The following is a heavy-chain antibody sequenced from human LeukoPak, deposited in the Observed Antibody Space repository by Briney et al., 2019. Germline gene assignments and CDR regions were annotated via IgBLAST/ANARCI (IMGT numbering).Heavy chain of an antibody. CDR1: GGSISSYY. V-gene: IGHV4-59*01. J-gene: IGHJ5*02. Sequence: SETLSLTCTVSGGSISSYYWSWIRQPPGKGLEWIGYIYYSGSTNYNPSLKSRVTISVDTSKNQFSLKLSSVTAADTAVYYCAREGGSGSYIGNWFDPWGQGTLVTVSS. D-gene: IGHD3-10*01. CDR2: IYYSGST. CDR3: AREGGSGSYIGNWFDP.